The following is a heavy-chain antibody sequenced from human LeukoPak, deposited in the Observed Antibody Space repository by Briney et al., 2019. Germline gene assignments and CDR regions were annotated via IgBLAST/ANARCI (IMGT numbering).Heavy chain of an antibody. J-gene: IGHJ4*02. CDR3: TRFGPSTKEMATISRPFDY. D-gene: IGHD5-24*01. V-gene: IGHV3-21*04. Sequence: PGGSLRLSCAASGFTFSSYSMNWVRQAPGKGLEWVSSISSSSSYIYYADSVKGRFTISRDKAKDSLYLQMNSPKTEDTAVYYCTRFGPSTKEMATISRPFDYWGQGTLVTVSS. CDR2: ISSSSSYI. CDR1: GFTFSSYS.